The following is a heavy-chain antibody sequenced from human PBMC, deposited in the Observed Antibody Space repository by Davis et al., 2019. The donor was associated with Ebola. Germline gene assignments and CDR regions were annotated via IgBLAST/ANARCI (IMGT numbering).Heavy chain of an antibody. CDR1: GFTFSSFA. Sequence: PGGSLRLSCAASGFTFSSFAMSWVRQAPGKGLEWVSGISGSGGSTYYADSVKGRFAISRDNSKNTMYLQMYSLRAADTALYYCAKAGCSSTSCSLDYWGQGTLVTVSS. CDR2: ISGSGGST. J-gene: IGHJ4*02. D-gene: IGHD2-2*01. V-gene: IGHV3-23*01. CDR3: AKAGCSSTSCSLDY.